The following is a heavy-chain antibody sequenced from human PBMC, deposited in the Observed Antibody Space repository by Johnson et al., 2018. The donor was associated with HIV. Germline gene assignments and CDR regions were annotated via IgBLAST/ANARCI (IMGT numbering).Heavy chain of an antibody. D-gene: IGHD3-22*01. CDR3: ARRFYDSSGAGFDI. Sequence: VQLVESGGALVQPGGSLRLSCAASGFTFSSYAMSWVRQAPGKGLEYVSAISNNGGSTYYANSVKGRFTISRDNSKNTLYLQMGSLRAEDMAVYYCARRFYDSSGAGFDIWGQGTMVTVSS. V-gene: IGHV3-64*01. CDR2: ISNNGGST. CDR1: GFTFSSYA. J-gene: IGHJ3*02.